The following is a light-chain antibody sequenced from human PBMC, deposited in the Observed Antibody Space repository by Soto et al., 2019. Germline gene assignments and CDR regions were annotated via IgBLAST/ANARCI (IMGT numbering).Light chain of an antibody. CDR3: SSYAGNNKMV. Sequence: QSALTQPPSASGSPGQSVTISCTGTSSDVGGYDFVSWYQQYPGKVPTLMIYEVIRRPSGVPDRFSGAKSGNTASLTVSGLQPEDEADYYCSSYAGNNKMVFGGGTKLTVL. CDR2: EVI. CDR1: SSDVGGYDF. V-gene: IGLV2-8*01. J-gene: IGLJ2*01.